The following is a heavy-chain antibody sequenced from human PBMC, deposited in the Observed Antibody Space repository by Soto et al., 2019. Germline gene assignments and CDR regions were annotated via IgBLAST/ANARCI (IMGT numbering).Heavy chain of an antibody. J-gene: IGHJ4*02. CDR1: GYIFNSFG. D-gene: IGHD4-17*01. CDR3: ARRWTTGEIDY. V-gene: IGHV1-18*01. CDR2: ISAYTGNT. Sequence: QVQLGQSGGEVKKPGASVKVSCKASGYIFNSFGISWVRQAPGQGLEWMGWISAYTGNTKYAQNFQGRVTMTTDTSTSTAYMELRSLRSDDTAVYYCARRWTTGEIDYWGQGTLVTVSS.